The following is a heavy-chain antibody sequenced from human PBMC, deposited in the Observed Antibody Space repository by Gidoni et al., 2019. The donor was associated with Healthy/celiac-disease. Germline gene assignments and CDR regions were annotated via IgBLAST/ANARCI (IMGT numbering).Heavy chain of an antibody. CDR3: ARRLTYYYDSSGYYLNWFDP. CDR1: GGSISSSSYY. CDR2: IYYSGST. J-gene: IGHJ5*02. D-gene: IGHD3-22*01. V-gene: IGHV4-39*01. Sequence: QLQLQESGPGLVKPSETLSHTCTVAGGSISSSSYYWGWIRQPPGKGLEGIGSIYYSGSTYYNPSLKSRVTISVDTSKNQFSLKLSSVTAADTAVYYCARRLTYYYDSSGYYLNWFDPWGQGTLVTVSS.